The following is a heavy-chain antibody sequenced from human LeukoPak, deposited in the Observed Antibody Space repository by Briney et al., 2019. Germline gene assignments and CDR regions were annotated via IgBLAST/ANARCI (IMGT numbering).Heavy chain of an antibody. CDR1: GGPMSSSFW. J-gene: IGHJ5*02. CDR2: VSHTGST. V-gene: IGHV4-4*02. Sequence: SGTLSLTCAVSGGPMSSSFWWSWVRQPPGQGLEWIGEVSHTGSTNYNPSLRSRMTILIDKSKNQFSLKLNSVTAADTAVYYCARLTWQKYSSNWFDPWGQGTLVTVSS. D-gene: IGHD6-6*01. CDR3: ARLTWQKYSSNWFDP.